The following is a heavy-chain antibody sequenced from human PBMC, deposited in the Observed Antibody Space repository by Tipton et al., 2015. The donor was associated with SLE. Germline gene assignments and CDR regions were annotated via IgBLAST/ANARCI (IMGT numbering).Heavy chain of an antibody. CDR3: ARGDCSGGSCQPPYFDC. Sequence: TLSLTCTVSGDSISSSNYYWGWIRQPPGKGLEWIGNIYYSGSTYYNPSLKSRVTISVDTSKNQFSLKLGSVTAADTAVYYCARGDCSGGSCQPPYFDCWGQGTLVTVSS. J-gene: IGHJ4*02. CDR2: IYYSGST. V-gene: IGHV4-39*07. D-gene: IGHD2-15*01. CDR1: GDSISSSNYY.